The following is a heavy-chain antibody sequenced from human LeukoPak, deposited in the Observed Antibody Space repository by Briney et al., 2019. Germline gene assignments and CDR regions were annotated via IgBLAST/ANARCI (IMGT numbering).Heavy chain of an antibody. CDR1: GFTFSSYS. CDR2: ISSSSSYI. V-gene: IGHV3-21*04. CDR3: ARGDGYNFFDY. J-gene: IGHJ4*02. D-gene: IGHD5-24*01. Sequence: GGSLRLSCAASGFTFSSYSMNWVRQAPGKGLEWVSSISSSSSYIYYADSVKGRFTISRDNSENTLYLQMKSLRAEDTAVYYCARGDGYNFFDYWGQGTLVTVSS.